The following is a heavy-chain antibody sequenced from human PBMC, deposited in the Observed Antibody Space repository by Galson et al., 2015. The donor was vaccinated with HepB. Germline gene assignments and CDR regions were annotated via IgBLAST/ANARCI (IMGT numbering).Heavy chain of an antibody. CDR1: GDSVSSSSAS. Sequence: CAISGDSVSSSSASWNWIRQSPSRGLEWLGRTYYRSKWYSDYAVSVESRITVNPDTSRNQFSLHLNSVTAEDTAVYYCERDGGFSSGRWYGFDYWGQGTQVTVSS. CDR3: ERDGGFSSGRWYGFDY. CDR2: TYYRSKWYS. J-gene: IGHJ4*02. V-gene: IGHV6-1*01. D-gene: IGHD6-13*01.